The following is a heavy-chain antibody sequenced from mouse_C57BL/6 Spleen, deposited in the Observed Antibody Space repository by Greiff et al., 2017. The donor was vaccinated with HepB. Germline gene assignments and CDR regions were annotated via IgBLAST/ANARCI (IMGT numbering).Heavy chain of an antibody. CDR3: ARSPLLLRTYYFDY. D-gene: IGHD1-1*01. CDR1: GYSFTDYN. J-gene: IGHJ2*01. Sequence: EVKLVESGPELVKPGASVKISCKASGYSFTDYNMNWVKQSNGKSLEWIGVINPNYGTTSYNQKFKGKATLTVDQSSSTAYMQLNSLTSEDSAVYYCARSPLLLRTYYFDYWGQGTTLTVSS. V-gene: IGHV1-39*01. CDR2: INPNYGTT.